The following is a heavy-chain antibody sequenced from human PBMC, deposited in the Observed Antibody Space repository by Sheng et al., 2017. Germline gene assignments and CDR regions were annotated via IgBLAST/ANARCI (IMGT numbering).Heavy chain of an antibody. CDR2: IYYSGST. CDR1: GGSISSHY. D-gene: IGHD3-10*01. V-gene: IGHV4-59*11. CDR3: ARGNGSGSLPIYYYYMDV. Sequence: QVQLQESGPGLVKPSETLSLTCTVSGGSISSHYWSWIRQPPGKGLEWIGYIYYSGSTNYNPSLKSRVTISVDTSKNQFSLKLSSVTAADTAVYYCARGNGSGSLPIYYYYMDVWGKGTTVTVSS. J-gene: IGHJ6*03.